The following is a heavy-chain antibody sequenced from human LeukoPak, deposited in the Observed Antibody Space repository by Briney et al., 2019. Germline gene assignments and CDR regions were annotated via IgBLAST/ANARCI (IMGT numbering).Heavy chain of an antibody. CDR1: GYTFTGYY. CDR2: INPNSGGT. D-gene: IGHD3-22*01. Sequence: GASVKVSCKASGYTFTGYYMHWVRQAPGQGLEWMGWINPNSGGTNYAQKFQGKVTMTRDTSISTAYMELSRLRSDDTAVYYCARGATMIVVVPTLKFDPWGQGTLVTVSS. CDR3: ARGATMIVVVPTLKFDP. J-gene: IGHJ5*02. V-gene: IGHV1-2*02.